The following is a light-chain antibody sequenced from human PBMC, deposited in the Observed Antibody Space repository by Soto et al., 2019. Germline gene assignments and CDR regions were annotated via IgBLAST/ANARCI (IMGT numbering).Light chain of an antibody. CDR3: QQTYTTPRT. CDR1: QSISSF. CDR2: AAT. Sequence: DIQMTQSPSSLSASVGDRVTITCRASQSISSFLNWYQQKPGEPHKLLIYAATSLHSGVPSRFSGSGSATDFTLTISSLKPKDFATYYCQQTYTTPRTFGKGTTVEI. V-gene: IGKV1-39*01. J-gene: IGKJ1*01.